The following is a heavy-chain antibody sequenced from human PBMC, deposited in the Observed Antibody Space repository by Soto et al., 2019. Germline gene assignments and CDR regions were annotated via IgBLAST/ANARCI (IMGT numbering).Heavy chain of an antibody. CDR3: ARSDGYSYGIPHFDY. J-gene: IGHJ4*02. D-gene: IGHD5-18*01. Sequence: QVQLVQSGAEVKKPGSSVKVSCKASGGTFSSYAISWVRQAPGQGLEWMGGIIPIFGTANYAQKFQGRVTIAAEESTNTGHMELGSLISEDTGVFFCARSDGYSYGIPHFDYWGQGTLVTVSS. V-gene: IGHV1-69*01. CDR2: IIPIFGTA. CDR1: GGTFSSYA.